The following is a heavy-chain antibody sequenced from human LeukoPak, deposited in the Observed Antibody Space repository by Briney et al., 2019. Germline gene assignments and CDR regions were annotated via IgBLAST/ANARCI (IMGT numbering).Heavy chain of an antibody. CDR1: VYTFTGYS. J-gene: IGHJ3*02. D-gene: IGHD4-17*01. V-gene: IGHV1-2*02. Sequence: GASVKVSSKGFVYTFTGYSMHWVRQAPGQGLEWMGWINPNSGDTHYAQKFRGRVNMTRHTSISTAYMELSRLRSDDTAVYYCARDIGRYGVDWAFDIWGQGTMVTVS. CDR2: INPNSGDT. CDR3: ARDIGRYGVDWAFDI.